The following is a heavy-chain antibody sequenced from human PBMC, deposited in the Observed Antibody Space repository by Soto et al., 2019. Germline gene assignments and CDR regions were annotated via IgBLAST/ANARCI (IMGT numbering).Heavy chain of an antibody. CDR1: RYTFTSHG. CDR3: ARLLTEGATFREDAFDL. V-gene: IGHV1-18*01. J-gene: IGHJ3*01. CDR2: ISTFNGKT. D-gene: IGHD3-9*01. Sequence: QIQLVQSGGGVKTPGASVKVSCTTSRYTFTSHGIAWVRQAPGQGLEWMGWISTFNGKTDYAQKFQGRVTMTADTITSTVDVELRSLRSDDTAVYFCARLLTEGATFREDAFDLWGQGTKVTVSS.